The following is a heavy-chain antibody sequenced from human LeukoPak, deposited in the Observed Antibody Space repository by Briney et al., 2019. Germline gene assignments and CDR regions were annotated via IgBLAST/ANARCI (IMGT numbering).Heavy chain of an antibody. J-gene: IGHJ4*02. D-gene: IGHD6-13*01. CDR3: AKDSKSSSWYSDYFDY. CDR2: ISGSGGST. CDR1: GFTFSSYA. V-gene: IGHV3-23*01. Sequence: GGSLRLSCVGSGFTFSSYAMSWVRQAPGKGLEWVSAISGSGGSTYYADSVKGRFTISRDNSKNTLYLRMNSLRAEDTAVYYCAKDSKSSSWYSDYFDYWGQGTLVTVSS.